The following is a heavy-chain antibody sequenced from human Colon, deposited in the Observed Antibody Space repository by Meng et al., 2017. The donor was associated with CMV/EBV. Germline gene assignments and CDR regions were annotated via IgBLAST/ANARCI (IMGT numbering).Heavy chain of an antibody. V-gene: IGHV1-2*02. CDR3: ARDREFAMDV. CDR2: INPNSGGT. J-gene: IGHJ6*02. Sequence: KVSCKASGYTFTGYYMHWVRQAPGQGLEWMGWINPNSGGTSFEEKFQGRVAMTADSSTTTAYMELRRLTNDDSAVYYCARDREFAMDVWGQGTTVTVSS. CDR1: GYTFTGYY.